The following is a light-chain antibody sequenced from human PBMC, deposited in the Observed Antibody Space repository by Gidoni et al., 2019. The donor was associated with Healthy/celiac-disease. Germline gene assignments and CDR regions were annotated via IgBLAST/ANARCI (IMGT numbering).Light chain of an antibody. CDR3: QAWDSSTAV. J-gene: IGLJ2*01. CDR2: QDS. CDR1: KLGDKY. Sequence: SSDLTQPPSVSVSPGPTASITCSGDKLGDKYACWYQQKPGQSPVLVIYQDSKRPSGIPERFSGSNSGNTATLTISGTQAMEEADYYCQAWDSSTAVFGGGTKLTVL. V-gene: IGLV3-1*01.